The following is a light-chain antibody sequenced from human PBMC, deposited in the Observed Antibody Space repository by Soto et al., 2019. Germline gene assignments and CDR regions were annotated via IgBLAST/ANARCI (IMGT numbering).Light chain of an antibody. J-gene: IGLJ1*01. CDR1: SSDVGGYNY. CDR2: EVS. CDR3: SSYTSSSTLGV. V-gene: IGLV2-14*01. Sequence: QSALPQPASVSGSPGQSITISCTGTSSDVGGYNYVSWHQQHPGKAPKLMIYEVSNRPSGVSNRFSGSKSGNTASLTISGLQAEDEADYYCSSYTSSSTLGVFGTGTKVTVL.